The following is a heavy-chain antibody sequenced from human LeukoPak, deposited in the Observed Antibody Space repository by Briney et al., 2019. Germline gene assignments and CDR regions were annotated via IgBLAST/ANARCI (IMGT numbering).Heavy chain of an antibody. Sequence: GGSLRLSCAASGFTFSSYAMNWVRQAPGKGLEWVSVISGSGATTYYADSVKGRFTISRDNSKKTLSLQMNSLRGEDTAVYYCAKGGRYDSSGYPDSWGQGTLVTVSS. D-gene: IGHD3-22*01. CDR3: AKGGRYDSSGYPDS. CDR1: GFTFSSYA. CDR2: ISGSGATT. J-gene: IGHJ4*02. V-gene: IGHV3-23*01.